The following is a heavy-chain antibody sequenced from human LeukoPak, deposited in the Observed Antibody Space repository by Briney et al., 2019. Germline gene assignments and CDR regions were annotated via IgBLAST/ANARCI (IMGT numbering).Heavy chain of an antibody. V-gene: IGHV3-33*01. CDR1: GFTFSSYG. Sequence: GRSLRLSYAASGFTFSSYGMHWVRQAPGKGLEWVAVIWYDGSNKYYADSVKGRFTISRDNSKNTLYLQMNSLRAEDTAVYYCARDGDSGSAFDIWGQGTMVTVSS. CDR3: ARDGDSGSAFDI. D-gene: IGHD1-26*01. CDR2: IWYDGSNK. J-gene: IGHJ3*02.